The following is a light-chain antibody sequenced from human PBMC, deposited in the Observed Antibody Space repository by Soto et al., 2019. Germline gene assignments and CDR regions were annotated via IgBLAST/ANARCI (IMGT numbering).Light chain of an antibody. V-gene: IGLV2-8*01. CDR3: SSYAGYNNVV. CDR2: EVS. J-gene: IGLJ2*01. CDR1: SSDVGGYNY. Sequence: QSALTQPPSASGSPGQSVTISCTGTSSDVGGYNYVSWYQQHPGKAPKLMIYEVSKRPSGVPDRFSGSKSGNTASLTVSGLQAEDEADYYCSSYAGYNNVVFGGGTQLTVL.